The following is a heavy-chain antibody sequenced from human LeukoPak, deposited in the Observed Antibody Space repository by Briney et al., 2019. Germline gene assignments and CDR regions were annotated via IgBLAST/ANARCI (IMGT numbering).Heavy chain of an antibody. D-gene: IGHD3-3*01. Sequence: GGSLRLSCAASGFTFSSYAMSWVRQAPGKGLEWVSAISGSGGSTYYADSVKGRFTISRDNSKNTLYLQMNSLRAEDTAVYYCAKASVLRFLETYFDYWGQGTLVTASS. CDR2: ISGSGGST. V-gene: IGHV3-23*01. J-gene: IGHJ4*02. CDR1: GFTFSSYA. CDR3: AKASVLRFLETYFDY.